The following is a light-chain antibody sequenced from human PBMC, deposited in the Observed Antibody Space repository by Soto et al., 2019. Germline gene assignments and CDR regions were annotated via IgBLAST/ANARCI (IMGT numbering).Light chain of an antibody. J-gene: IGLJ2*01. CDR2: GSD. CDR1: SSNIGANT. Sequence: QSVLTQPPSASGTPGQRVTFSCSGSSSNIGANTVNWYQQLPGTAPKLLIYGSDQRPSGVPDRFSGSKSGTSASLAISGLQSEDEADYSCAAWDDSLKGPVFGGGTKLTVL. CDR3: AAWDDSLKGPV. V-gene: IGLV1-44*01.